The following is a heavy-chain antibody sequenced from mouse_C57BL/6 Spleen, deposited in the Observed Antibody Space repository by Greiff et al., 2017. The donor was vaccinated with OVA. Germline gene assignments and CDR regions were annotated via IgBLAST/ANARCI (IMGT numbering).Heavy chain of an antibody. CDR2: INPYNGGT. CDR1: GYTFTDYY. Sequence: VQLQQSGPVLVKPGASVKMSCKASGYTFTDYYMNWVKQSHGKSLEWIGVINPYNGGTSYNQKFKGKATLTVDKSSSTAYMERNSLTSEDSAVYDDAGYDNYGYFDDWGTGTTVTVSS. V-gene: IGHV1-19*01. D-gene: IGHD2-3*01. CDR3: AGYDNYGYFDD. J-gene: IGHJ1*03.